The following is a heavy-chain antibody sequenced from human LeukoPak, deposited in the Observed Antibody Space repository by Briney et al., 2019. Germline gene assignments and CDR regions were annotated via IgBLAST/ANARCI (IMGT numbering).Heavy chain of an antibody. CDR1: GGTFSSYA. V-gene: IGHV1-69*01. CDR3: ARVIILRGYDFWSGYYMPFDY. CDR2: IIPIFGTA. Sequence: SVKVSCKASGGTFSSYAISWVRQAPGQGLEWMGGIIPIFGTANYAQKFQGRVTITADESTSTAYMELSRLRSDDTAVYYCARVIILRGYDFWSGYYMPFDYWGQGTLVTVSS. J-gene: IGHJ4*02. D-gene: IGHD3-3*01.